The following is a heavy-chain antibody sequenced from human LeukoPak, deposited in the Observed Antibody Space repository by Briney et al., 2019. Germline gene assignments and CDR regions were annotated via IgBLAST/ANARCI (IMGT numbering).Heavy chain of an antibody. CDR1: GFTFSRYW. D-gene: IGHD2-15*01. J-gene: IGHJ3*01. V-gene: IGHV3-7*01. CDR3: ARGPLGYCSTGSCAFDV. CDR2: IKQDGSEE. Sequence: PGGSLRLSCAVSGFTFSRYWMSWFRQAPGEGPEWVANIKQDGSEEYYVDSVKGRFTISRDNAMESLYLQMNSLRAEDTAVYYCARGPLGYCSTGSCAFDVWGQGTMVIVSS.